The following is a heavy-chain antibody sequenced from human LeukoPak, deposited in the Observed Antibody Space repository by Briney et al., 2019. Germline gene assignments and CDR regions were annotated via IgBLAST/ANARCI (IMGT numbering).Heavy chain of an antibody. Sequence: SETLSLTCTVSGGSIGRYYWSWIRQPPGKGLEWIGYIYYSGSTNYNPSLKSRVTISVDTSKNQFSLKLSSVTAADTAVYYCARVDPDSSSTLEVFDYWGQGTLVTVSS. J-gene: IGHJ4*02. CDR2: IYYSGST. CDR3: ARVDPDSSSTLEVFDY. V-gene: IGHV4-59*01. CDR1: GGSIGRYY. D-gene: IGHD6-6*01.